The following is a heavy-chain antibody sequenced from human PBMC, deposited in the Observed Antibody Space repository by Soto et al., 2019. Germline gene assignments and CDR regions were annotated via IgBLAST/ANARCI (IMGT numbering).Heavy chain of an antibody. V-gene: IGHV1-2*04. Sequence: ASVKVSCKASGYTFTGYYMHWVRQAPGQGLEWMGWINPNSGGTNYAQKFQGWVTMTRDTSISTAYMELSRLRSDDTAVYYCARGVVVVAATTPYGDSYYGMDVWGQGTTVTVSS. CDR1: GYTFTGYY. CDR3: ARGVVVVAATTPYGDSYYGMDV. CDR2: INPNSGGT. J-gene: IGHJ6*02. D-gene: IGHD2-15*01.